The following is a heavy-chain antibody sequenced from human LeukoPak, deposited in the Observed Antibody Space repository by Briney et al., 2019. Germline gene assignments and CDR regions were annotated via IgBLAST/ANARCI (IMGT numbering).Heavy chain of an antibody. CDR1: GFTFSNYA. Sequence: GGSLRLSCAASGFTFSNYAMSWVRQAPGKGLEWVSGSNWNGGNTGYADSVKGRFTVSRDNARKSLFLQMNSLRVEDTALYYCARDLYGDYGFDTWGQGTLVTVSS. J-gene: IGHJ3*02. V-gene: IGHV3-20*04. CDR2: SNWNGGNT. D-gene: IGHD4-17*01. CDR3: ARDLYGDYGFDT.